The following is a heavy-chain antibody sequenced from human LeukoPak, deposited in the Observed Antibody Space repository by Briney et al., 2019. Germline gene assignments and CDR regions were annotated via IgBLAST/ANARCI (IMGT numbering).Heavy chain of an antibody. CDR1: GFTFSSYS. CDR3: ARGYSNYGYAFDI. D-gene: IGHD4-11*01. V-gene: IGHV3-21*01. Sequence: PGGSLRLSCAASGFTFSSYSMNWVRQAPGKGLEWVSSISSSSSYIYYADSVKGRFTISRDNAKNSLYLQMNSLRVEDTAVYYCARGYSNYGYAFDIWGQGTMVTASS. CDR2: ISSSSSYI. J-gene: IGHJ3*02.